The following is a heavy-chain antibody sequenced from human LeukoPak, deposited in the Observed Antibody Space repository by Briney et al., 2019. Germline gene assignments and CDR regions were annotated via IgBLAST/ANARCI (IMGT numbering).Heavy chain of an antibody. CDR1: GFTFDDYA. CDR2: VSPDGNLA. CDR3: ARDLSFSPDH. J-gene: IGHJ4*02. V-gene: IGHV3-74*01. Sequence: GRSLRLSCAASGFTFDDYAMHWVRQAPGKGPVWVAHVSPDGNLANYADSVKGRFIISRDNAKNTLFLQMNSLRAEDTAVYYCARDLSFSPDHWGQGTLVTVSS.